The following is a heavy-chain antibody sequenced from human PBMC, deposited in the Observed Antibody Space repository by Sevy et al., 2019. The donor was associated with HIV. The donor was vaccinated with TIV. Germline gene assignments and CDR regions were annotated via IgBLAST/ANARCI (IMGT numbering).Heavy chain of an antibody. CDR1: GGSFSSYY. CDR3: ARGKVLFDY. V-gene: IGHV4-59*01. Sequence: SETLSLTCTVSGGSFSSYYWSWIRQSPGKGLEWIGYIYYNGTTNSSPSLRRRVTISPHTSKSQFSLKLKSVTAADTAVYYCARGKVLFDYWCQGTLVTVSS. CDR2: IYYNGTT. J-gene: IGHJ4*02. D-gene: IGHD1-20*01.